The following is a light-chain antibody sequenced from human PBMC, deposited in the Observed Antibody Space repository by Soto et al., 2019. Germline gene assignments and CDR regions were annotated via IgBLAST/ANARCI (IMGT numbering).Light chain of an antibody. V-gene: IGKV1-39*01. CDR1: QSISSY. Sequence: DIQMTQSPSSLSASVGDRVTITCRASQSISSYLNWYQQKPGKAPKLLIYAAFSLQSGVPSRFSGRGSGTDFTLTISSLQPEDFATYYCQQSYSTPHTFGQGTKLEIK. CDR3: QQSYSTPHT. J-gene: IGKJ2*01. CDR2: AAF.